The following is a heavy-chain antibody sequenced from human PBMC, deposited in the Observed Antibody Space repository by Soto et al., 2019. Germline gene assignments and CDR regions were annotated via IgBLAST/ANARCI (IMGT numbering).Heavy chain of an antibody. Sequence: SETLSLTCAVSSDSISRSHWLTWVRQSPGKGLEWLGDIYYSGSVYYNPSLKSRVSISMDKSNNQFSPKLSSVTAADTAVYYCAVYGDYEDYYYYMDVWGKGTTVTVSS. CDR1: SDSISRSHW. D-gene: IGHD4-17*01. CDR3: AVYGDYEDYYYYMDV. J-gene: IGHJ6*03. V-gene: IGHV4-4*02. CDR2: IYYSGSV.